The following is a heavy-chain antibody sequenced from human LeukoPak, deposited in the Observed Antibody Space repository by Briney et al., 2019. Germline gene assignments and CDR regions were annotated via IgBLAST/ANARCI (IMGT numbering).Heavy chain of an antibody. D-gene: IGHD6-19*01. J-gene: IGHJ6*02. CDR3: ARDSSGWSGGIYHYYGMDV. CDR2: ISGSGSTM. V-gene: IGHV3-48*03. Sequence: GGSLRHSCAASGFTFSSYAMNCVRQAPGKGLEWVSYISGSGSTMYYADSVKGRFTISRDNAKSSLYLQMNSLRAEDTAVYYCARDSSGWSGGIYHYYGMDVWGQGTTVTVSS. CDR1: GFTFSSYA.